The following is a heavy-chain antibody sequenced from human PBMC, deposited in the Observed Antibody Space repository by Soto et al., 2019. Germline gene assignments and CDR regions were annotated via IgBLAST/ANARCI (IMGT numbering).Heavy chain of an antibody. CDR3: AKGSGGSCYSSLDY. V-gene: IGHV3-23*01. CDR1: GFTFSSYA. Sequence: GGSLRLSCAASGFTFSSYAMSWVRQAPGKGLEWVSCISNTGGSIFYVASVKGRFTISRDNSENTLYLQMNSLRAEDSALYYCAKGSGGSCYSSLDYWGQGALVTVSS. CDR2: ISNTGGSI. J-gene: IGHJ4*02. D-gene: IGHD2-15*01.